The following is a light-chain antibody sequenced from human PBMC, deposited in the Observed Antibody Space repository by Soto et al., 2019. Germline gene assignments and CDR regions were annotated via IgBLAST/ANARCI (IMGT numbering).Light chain of an antibody. J-gene: IGKJ5*01. CDR3: KQHGTSQIT. CDR2: GAS. CDR1: QTVIRNY. V-gene: IGKV3-20*01. Sequence: EIALTQSQGTPSFSPGARATLSCRASQTVIRNYLAWHQQKPGQTPRLLVYGASSRATGIPDRFSGSGSGTDFTLTISRMEPEDFAVYYCKQHGTSQITCGNGQRRAIK.